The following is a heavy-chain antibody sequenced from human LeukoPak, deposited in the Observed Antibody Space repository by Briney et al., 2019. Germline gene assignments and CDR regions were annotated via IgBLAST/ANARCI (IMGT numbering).Heavy chain of an antibody. CDR1: GDSISSSNYY. D-gene: IGHD3-9*01. V-gene: IGHV4-39*01. CDR3: ARHEPRYFDILTGYPH. J-gene: IGHJ4*02. CDR2: IFYSGGT. Sequence: PSETLSLTCIGSGDSISSSNYYWGWIRQPPGKGLEWIGSIFYSGGTYYNPSLKSRVTISVDTSKNQFSLKLTSVTAADTAVYYCARHEPRYFDILTGYPHWGQGTLVTVSS.